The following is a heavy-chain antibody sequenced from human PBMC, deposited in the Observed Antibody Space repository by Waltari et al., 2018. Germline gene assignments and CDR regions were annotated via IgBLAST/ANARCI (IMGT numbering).Heavy chain of an antibody. CDR1: GITFSSYA. V-gene: IGHV3-30-3*01. D-gene: IGHD7-27*01. Sequence: QVQLVESGGGVVQTGRSLRLSCAASGITFSSYARHLVARAPGKGLEWVAVISYDGSNKYYADSVKGRFTISRDNSKNTLYLQMNSLRAEDTAVYYCARDPKWGLAPYYMDVWGKGTTVTVSS. CDR2: ISYDGSNK. CDR3: ARDPKWGLAPYYMDV. J-gene: IGHJ6*03.